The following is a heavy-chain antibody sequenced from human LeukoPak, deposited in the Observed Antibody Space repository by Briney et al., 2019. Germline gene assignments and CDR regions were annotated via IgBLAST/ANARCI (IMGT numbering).Heavy chain of an antibody. Sequence: SGPTLVNPTQTLTLTCTFSGFSLSTSGMCVSWIRQPPGKALEWLARIDWDDGKYYSTSLKTRLTISKDASKNQVVLTMTNMDPVDTATYYCAQTTFWSGYFPPANPNAFDIWGQGTMVTVSS. CDR2: IDWDDGK. D-gene: IGHD3-3*01. J-gene: IGHJ3*02. CDR3: AQTTFWSGYFPPANPNAFDI. CDR1: GFSLSTSGMC. V-gene: IGHV2-70*11.